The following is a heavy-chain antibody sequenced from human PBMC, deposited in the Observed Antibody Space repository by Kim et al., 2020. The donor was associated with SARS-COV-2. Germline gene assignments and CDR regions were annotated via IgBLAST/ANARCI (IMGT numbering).Heavy chain of an antibody. Sequence: YYVDSVKGRFTISRDNSKNTLYLQMNSLRAEDTAVYYCARDGGSGSYMDYWGQGTLVTVSS. V-gene: IGHV3-30*01. CDR3: ARDGGSGSYMDY. D-gene: IGHD1-26*01. J-gene: IGHJ4*02.